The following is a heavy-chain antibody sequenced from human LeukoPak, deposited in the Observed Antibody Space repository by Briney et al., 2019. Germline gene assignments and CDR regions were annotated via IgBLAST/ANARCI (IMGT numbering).Heavy chain of an antibody. V-gene: IGHV3-7*05. CDR2: IKQDGSEK. CDR1: GFTFSSFW. J-gene: IGHJ4*02. CDR3: AKEVGY. Sequence: GGSLRLSCAASGFTFSSFWMGWVRQAPGKGLEWVANIKQDGSEKYHVDSVKGRFTISRDNSKNTLYLQMNSLRAEDTAVYYCAKEVGYWGQGTLVTVSS.